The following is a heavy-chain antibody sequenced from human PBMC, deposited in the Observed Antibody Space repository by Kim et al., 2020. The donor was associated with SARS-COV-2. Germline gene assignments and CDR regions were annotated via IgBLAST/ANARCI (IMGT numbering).Heavy chain of an antibody. J-gene: IGHJ3*02. CDR2: IYYSGST. CDR1: GGSISSGGYY. V-gene: IGHV4-31*03. Sequence: SETLSLTCTVSGGSISSGGYYWSWIRQHPGKGLEWIGYIYYSGSTYYNPSLKSRVTISVDTSKNQFSLKLSSVTAADTAVYYCARDSAGAMATGAFDIWGQGTMVTVSS. CDR3: ARDSAGAMATGAFDI. D-gene: IGHD5-18*01.